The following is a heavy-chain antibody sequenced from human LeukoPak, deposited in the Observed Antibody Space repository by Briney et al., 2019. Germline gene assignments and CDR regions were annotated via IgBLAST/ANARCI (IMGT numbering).Heavy chain of an antibody. CDR3: ARDQGLTGYFGY. V-gene: IGHV1-46*01. Sequence: ASVKVSCKASGYTFTSYYMHWVRQAPGQGLEWMGIINPSGGSTSYAQKFQGRVTMTRDTSTSTVYMELSSLRSEDTAVYFCARDQGLTGYFGYWGQGTLVTVSS. CDR2: INPSGGST. J-gene: IGHJ4*02. CDR1: GYTFTSYY. D-gene: IGHD3-9*01.